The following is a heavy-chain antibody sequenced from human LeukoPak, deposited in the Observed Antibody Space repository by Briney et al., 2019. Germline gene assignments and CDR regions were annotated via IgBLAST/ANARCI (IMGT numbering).Heavy chain of an antibody. Sequence: SETLSLTCTVSGGSISSYYWSWIRQPAGKGLEWIGRIYTSGSSNYNPSLKSRVTMSVDTSKNQFSLKLSSVTGADTAVYYCARDGYSSGFDYWGQGTLVTVSS. V-gene: IGHV4-4*07. D-gene: IGHD6-25*01. CDR2: IYTSGSS. J-gene: IGHJ4*02. CDR1: GGSISSYY. CDR3: ARDGYSSGFDY.